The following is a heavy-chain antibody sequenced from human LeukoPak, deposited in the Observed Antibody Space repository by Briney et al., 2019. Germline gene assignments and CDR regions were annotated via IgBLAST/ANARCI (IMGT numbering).Heavy chain of an antibody. J-gene: IGHJ4*02. CDR2: IYSGGLT. CDR3: ARAAAPEAYAYYFDY. CDR1: GFXVSSDY. V-gene: IGHV3-66*01. Sequence: PGGSLRLSCAASGFXVSSDYMSWVRQAPGKGLEWVSVIYSGGLTYYADSVKGRFTISRDNSKNTLYLQMNSLRPEDTAVYYCARAAAPEAYAYYFDYWGQGTLVTVSS.